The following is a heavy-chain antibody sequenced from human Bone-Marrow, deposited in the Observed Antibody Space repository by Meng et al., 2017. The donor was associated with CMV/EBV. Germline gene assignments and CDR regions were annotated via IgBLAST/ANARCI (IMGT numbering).Heavy chain of an antibody. CDR1: GFTFSSYG. CDR2: IRYDGSNK. J-gene: IGHJ3*02. D-gene: IGHD3-9*01. CDR3: ARGYYDILTGYSNDAFDI. Sequence: GESLKISCAASGFTFSSYGMHWVRQAPGKGLEWVAFIRYDGSNKYYADSVKGRFTISRDNSKNTLYLQMNSLRAEDTAVYYCARGYYDILTGYSNDAFDIWGQGTMVTVSS. V-gene: IGHV3-30*02.